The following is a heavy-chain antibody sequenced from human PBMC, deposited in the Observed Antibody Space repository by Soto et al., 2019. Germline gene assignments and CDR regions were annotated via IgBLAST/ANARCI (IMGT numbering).Heavy chain of an antibody. CDR3: AAGDRGAVAGYFEY. V-gene: IGHV3-9*01. Sequence: EVQLVESGGGLVQPGGSLRLSCAASGFTFDDYSMHWVRQAPGRGLEWVSGISWHSGSIDYADSVKGRFTISRDNAKNFLYLEINILRYEDTALYYWAAGDRGAVAGYFEYWGQGTLVTVSS. CDR2: ISWHSGSI. J-gene: IGHJ4*02. CDR1: GFTFDDYS. D-gene: IGHD6-19*01.